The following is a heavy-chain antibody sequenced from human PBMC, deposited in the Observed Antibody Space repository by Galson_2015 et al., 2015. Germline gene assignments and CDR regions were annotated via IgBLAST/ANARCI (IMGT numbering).Heavy chain of an antibody. D-gene: IGHD2-2*01. CDR3: AKDFEDSVVRGPWSYYYHGMDV. CDR2: ISYDGSNK. Sequence: SLRLSCAASGFTFSSYGMHWVRQAPGKGLEWVAVISYDGSNKYYADSVKGRFTISRDNSKNTLYLQMNSLRAEDTAVYYCAKDFEDSVVRGPWSYYYHGMDVWGQGPTVHVSS. CDR1: GFTFSSYG. V-gene: IGHV3-30*18. J-gene: IGHJ6*02.